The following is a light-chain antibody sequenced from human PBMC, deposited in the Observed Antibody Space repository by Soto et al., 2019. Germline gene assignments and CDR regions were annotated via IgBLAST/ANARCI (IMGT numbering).Light chain of an antibody. CDR2: DNN. J-gene: IGLJ1*01. Sequence: QSVLTQPPSVSAAPGQKVTISCSGSSSNIGNNYVSWYQQLPGTAPKLLIYDNNKRPSGIPDRFSGSKSGTSATLGITGLQTGDEADYYCGTWDSNTYVFGTGTKVTVL. V-gene: IGLV1-51*01. CDR1: SSNIGNNY. CDR3: GTWDSNTYV.